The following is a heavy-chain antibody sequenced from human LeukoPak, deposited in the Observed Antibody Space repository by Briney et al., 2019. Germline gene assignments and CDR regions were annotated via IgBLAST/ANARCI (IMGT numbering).Heavy chain of an antibody. D-gene: IGHD3-3*01. V-gene: IGHV3-30*03. Sequence: GGSLRLSCAASGFTFSIYGMGWVRQAPGKGLEWVAVISSDGSKRYYADSVKGRFTISRDNSKNTLYLQMDSLRAEDTAVYYCARGPSAKFFGVAKGAFDIWGQGTMVTVSS. CDR3: ARGPSAKFFGVAKGAFDI. J-gene: IGHJ3*02. CDR1: GFTFSIYG. CDR2: ISSDGSKR.